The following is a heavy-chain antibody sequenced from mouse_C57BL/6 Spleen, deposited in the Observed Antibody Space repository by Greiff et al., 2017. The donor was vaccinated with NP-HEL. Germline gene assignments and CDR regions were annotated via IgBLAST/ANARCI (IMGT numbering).Heavy chain of an antibody. Sequence: QVQLQQSGAELMKPGASVKLSCKATGYTFTGYWIEWVKQRPGHGLEWIGEIFPGSGSTYYNEKFKGKATFTADTSSNTAYMQLSSLTTEDSAIYYCASDYYSSRKYFDVWGTGTTVTVSS. CDR1: GYTFTGYW. D-gene: IGHD1-1*01. CDR3: ASDYYSSRKYFDV. CDR2: IFPGSGST. V-gene: IGHV1-9*01. J-gene: IGHJ1*03.